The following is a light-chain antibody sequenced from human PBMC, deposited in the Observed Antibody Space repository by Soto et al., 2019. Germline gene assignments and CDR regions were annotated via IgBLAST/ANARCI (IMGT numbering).Light chain of an antibody. CDR1: QSVSSY. Sequence: EILLTQSPATLSLSPGERATLSCRASQSVSSYLAWYQQKPGQAPRLLIYGASTRATGIPARFSGSGSGTEFTLTISSLQSEDFAVYYCQQRSNSPFGGGTKVDIK. V-gene: IGKV3-11*01. CDR2: GAS. J-gene: IGKJ4*02. CDR3: QQRSNSP.